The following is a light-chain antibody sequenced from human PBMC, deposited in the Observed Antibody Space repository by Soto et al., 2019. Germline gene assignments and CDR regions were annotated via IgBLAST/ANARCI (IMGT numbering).Light chain of an antibody. CDR2: AAS. V-gene: IGKV1-39*01. CDR1: QSISSY. Sequence: DIQMTQSPSSPSASVGDRVTITCRASQSISSYLNWYQQKPGKAPKLLIYAASSLHSGVPSRFSGSGSGTDFTLTISSLQPEDFATYYCQQANSFPLTFGGGTKVDIK. J-gene: IGKJ4*01. CDR3: QQANSFPLT.